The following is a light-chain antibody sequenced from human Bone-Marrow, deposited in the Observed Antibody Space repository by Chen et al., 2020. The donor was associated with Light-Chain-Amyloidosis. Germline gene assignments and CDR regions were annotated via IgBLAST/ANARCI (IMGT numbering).Light chain of an antibody. CDR1: NIGSTS. CDR2: DDS. J-gene: IGLJ3*02. Sequence: SYVLTQPSSVSVAPGQPATTSCGGNNIGSTSVPWYQQTPGQAPLLVVYDDSDRPSGIPERLSGSNSGNTATLTISRVEAGDEADYYCQVWDRSSDRPVFGGGTKLTVL. V-gene: IGLV3-21*02. CDR3: QVWDRSSDRPV.